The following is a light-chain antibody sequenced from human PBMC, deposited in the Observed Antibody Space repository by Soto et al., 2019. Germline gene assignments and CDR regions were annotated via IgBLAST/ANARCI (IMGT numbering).Light chain of an antibody. J-gene: IGKJ1*01. V-gene: IGKV3-20*01. CDR2: TAS. Sequence: DIVSTQSPGTLSLSPGERATLSCRASQSVGSYLAWYQQKPGQAPRLLIYTASYRATDIPDRFSGSGSGTDFTLTISRLEPEDFAVYYCQHYGRSPWTFGQGTKVEIK. CDR3: QHYGRSPWT. CDR1: QSVGSY.